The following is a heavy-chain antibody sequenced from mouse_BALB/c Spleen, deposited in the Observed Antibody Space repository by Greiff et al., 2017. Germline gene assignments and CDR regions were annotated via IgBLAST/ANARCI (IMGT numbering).Heavy chain of an antibody. CDR3: ARGTARAAMDY. Sequence: QVQLQQSGAELVRPGSSVKISCKASGYEFSSYWMNWVKQRPGQGLEWIGQIYPGDGDTNYNGKFKGKATLTADKSSSTAYMQLSSLTSEDSAVYFCARGTARAAMDYWGQGTSVTVSS. D-gene: IGHD3-2*01. J-gene: IGHJ4*01. CDR1: GYEFSSYW. CDR2: IYPGDGDT. V-gene: IGHV1-80*01.